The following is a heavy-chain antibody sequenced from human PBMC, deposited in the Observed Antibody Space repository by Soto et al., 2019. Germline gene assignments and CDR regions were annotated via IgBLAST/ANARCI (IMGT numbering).Heavy chain of an antibody. CDR1: GFTFSSYV. Sequence: EVQLLESGGGLVQPGGSLRLSCAASGFTFSSYVMNWGRQAPGKGLEWVSGISTSGAATYDADSVKGRFTISRDNSKNTLYLQMNSLRDEDTAVYYCAKGGTMSCFDYWGQGSLVTVSS. D-gene: IGHD3-22*01. CDR2: ISTSGAAT. CDR3: AKGGTMSCFDY. V-gene: IGHV3-23*01. J-gene: IGHJ4*02.